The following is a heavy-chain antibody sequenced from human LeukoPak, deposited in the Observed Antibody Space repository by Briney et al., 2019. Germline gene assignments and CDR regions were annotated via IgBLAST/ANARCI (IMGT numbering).Heavy chain of an antibody. Sequence: SETLSLTCTVSGGSISSSSYYWSWIRQPPGKGLEWIGEINHSGSTNYNPSLKSRVTISVDTSKNQFSLKLSSVTAADTAVYYCARLRPEHYYDSSGYDYYYGMDVWGQGTTVTVSS. V-gene: IGHV4-39*07. CDR2: INHSGST. D-gene: IGHD3-22*01. J-gene: IGHJ6*02. CDR1: GGSISSSSYY. CDR3: ARLRPEHYYDSSGYDYYYGMDV.